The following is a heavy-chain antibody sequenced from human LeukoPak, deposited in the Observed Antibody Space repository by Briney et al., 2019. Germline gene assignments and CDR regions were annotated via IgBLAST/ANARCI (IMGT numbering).Heavy chain of an antibody. Sequence: SVKVSCKASGGTFSSYAISWVRQAPGQGLEWMGGIIPIFGTANYAQKFQGRVTTTTDESTSTAYMELRSLRSDDTAVYYCARGASGVGYCSSTSCYDYWGQGTLVTVSS. CDR1: GGTFSSYA. J-gene: IGHJ4*02. CDR3: ARGASGVGYCSSTSCYDY. D-gene: IGHD2-2*01. V-gene: IGHV1-69*05. CDR2: IIPIFGTA.